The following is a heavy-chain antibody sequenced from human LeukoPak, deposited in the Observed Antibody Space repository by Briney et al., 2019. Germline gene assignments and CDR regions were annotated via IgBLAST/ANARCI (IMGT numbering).Heavy chain of an antibody. Sequence: ASVKVSCKASGYTFTSYGISWVRQAPGQGLEWMGWISAYNGNTNYAQKLPGRVTMTTDKSTSTASMELRSLRSDDTAVYYRARTGVSSGYPTGYWGQGTLVTVSS. V-gene: IGHV1-18*01. J-gene: IGHJ4*02. CDR2: ISAYNGNT. CDR3: ARTGVSSGYPTGY. CDR1: GYTFTSYG. D-gene: IGHD3-22*01.